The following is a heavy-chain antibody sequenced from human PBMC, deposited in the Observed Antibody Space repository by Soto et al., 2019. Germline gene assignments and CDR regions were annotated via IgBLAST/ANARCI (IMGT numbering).Heavy chain of an antibody. CDR2: IYYSGST. CDR1: GGSISSYY. CDR3: ARDRGYYDEGHNSFEP. J-gene: IGHJ5*02. Sequence: SETLSLTCTVSGGSISSYYWSWIRQPPGKGLEWIGYIYYSGSTNYNPSLKSRVTISVETSKNQFSLKLSSVTAADTAVYYCARDRGYYDEGHNSFEPWGHGTLLTASS. V-gene: IGHV4-59*01. D-gene: IGHD3-22*01.